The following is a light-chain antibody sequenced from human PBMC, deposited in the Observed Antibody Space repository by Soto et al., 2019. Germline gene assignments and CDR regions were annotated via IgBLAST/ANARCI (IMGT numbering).Light chain of an antibody. V-gene: IGLV2-14*01. CDR3: SSYAASRTRV. CDR1: SSDFGDYNY. Sequence: QSVLTQPASVSGSPGQSITISCTGTSSDFGDYNYVSWYQHHPDEAPKLIIFGVSNRPSGVSNRFSASKSGNTASLTISGLQVDDEADYYCSSYAASRTRVFGTGTKVTVL. CDR2: GVS. J-gene: IGLJ1*01.